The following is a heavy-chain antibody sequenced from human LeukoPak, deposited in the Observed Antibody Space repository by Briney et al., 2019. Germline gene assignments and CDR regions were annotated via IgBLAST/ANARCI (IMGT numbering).Heavy chain of an antibody. CDR2: ITGGGATT. CDR3: ARGPAISYYSMDV. Sequence: GGSLRLSCAASGFTFSDYYMSWIRQAPGKGLEWVSSITGGGATTYYAASVKGRFTISRDNSKNTVFLQMNSLRAEDMTLYYCARGPAISYYSMDVWGKGTTVTVSS. CDR1: GFTFSDYY. J-gene: IGHJ6*03. D-gene: IGHD2-2*01. V-gene: IGHV3-11*01.